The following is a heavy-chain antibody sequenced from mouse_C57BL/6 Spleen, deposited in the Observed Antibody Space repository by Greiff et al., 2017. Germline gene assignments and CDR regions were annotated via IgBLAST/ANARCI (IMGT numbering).Heavy chain of an antibody. D-gene: IGHD1-1*01. J-gene: IGHJ3*01. V-gene: IGHV1-59*01. CDR1: GYTFTSYW. CDR3: ARDYYGSSLGFAY. CDR2: IDPSDSYT. Sequence: QVQLKQPGAELVRPGTSVKLSCKASGYTFTSYWMHWVKQRPGQGLEWIGVIDPSDSYTNYNQKFKGKATLTVDTSSSTAYMQLSSLTSEDSAVYYCARDYYGSSLGFAYWGQGTLVTVSA.